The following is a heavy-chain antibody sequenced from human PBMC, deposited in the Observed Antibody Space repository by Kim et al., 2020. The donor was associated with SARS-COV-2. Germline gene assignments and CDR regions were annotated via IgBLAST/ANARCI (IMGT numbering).Heavy chain of an antibody. CDR2: IIPIFGTA. J-gene: IGHJ4*02. Sequence: SAKVSCKASGGTFSSYAISWVRQAPGQGLEWMGGIIPIFGTANYAQKFQGRVTITADESTSTAYMELSSLRSEDTAVYYCARDPRMVRLGDQRGTYCGGDCYFVYWGQGTLVTVSS. CDR1: GGTFSSYA. V-gene: IGHV1-69*13. CDR3: ARDPRMVRLGDQRGTYCGGDCYFVY. D-gene: IGHD2-21*02.